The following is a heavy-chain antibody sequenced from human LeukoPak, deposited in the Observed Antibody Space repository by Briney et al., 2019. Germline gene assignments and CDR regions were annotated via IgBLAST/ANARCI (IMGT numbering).Heavy chain of an antibody. J-gene: IGHJ4*02. CDR2: IIPIFGTA. Sequence: GASVKVSCKASGGTFSSYAISWVRQAPGQGLEWMGGIIPIFGTANYAQKFQGRVTITADESTSTAYMELSSLRSEDTVVYYCASRYYYDSSGYYDVDYWGQGTLVTVSS. V-gene: IGHV1-69*13. CDR1: GGTFSSYA. D-gene: IGHD3-22*01. CDR3: ASRYYYDSSGYYDVDY.